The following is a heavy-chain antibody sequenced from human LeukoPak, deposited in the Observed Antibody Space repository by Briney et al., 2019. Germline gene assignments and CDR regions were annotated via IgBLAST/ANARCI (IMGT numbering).Heavy chain of an antibody. CDR3: SRRSGTYTWYLDV. J-gene: IGHJ2*01. CDR1: GGSISSGGYY. Sequence: SETLSLTCTVSGGSISSGGYYWSWIRQHPGKGLEWIGEVSHSGYTNYNPSLESRVAISIDKSNNHFSLTLRSVSAADTAVYFCSRRSGTYTWYLDVWGRGTLVTVSS. CDR2: VSHSGYT. D-gene: IGHD3-10*01. V-gene: IGHV4-31*09.